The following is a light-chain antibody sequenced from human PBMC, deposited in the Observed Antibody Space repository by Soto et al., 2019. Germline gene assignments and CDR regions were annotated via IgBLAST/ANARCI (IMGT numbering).Light chain of an antibody. CDR3: QQVNSYPTT. J-gene: IGKJ4*01. Sequence: DIQLTQSPSFLSASVGDRVTITCRASQGINTYLAWYQQKSGTAPKLLISVASTLQSGVPSRFSGSGSGTEFTLTISSLQPEDFASYYCQQVNSYPTTFGGGTKVEIK. CDR1: QGINTY. V-gene: IGKV1-9*01. CDR2: VAS.